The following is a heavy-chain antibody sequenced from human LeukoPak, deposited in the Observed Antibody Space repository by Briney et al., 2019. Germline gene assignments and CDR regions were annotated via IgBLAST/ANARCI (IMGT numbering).Heavy chain of an antibody. CDR2: IYYSGNT. V-gene: IGHV4-30-4*01. D-gene: IGHD3-3*01. Sequence: SQTLSLTCTVSGGSISSGDYHWNWIRQPPGKGLEWIGYIYYSGNTYYNPSLKSRVTISVDTSKNQFSLKLSSVTAADTAVYYCARDSQDAIYGFDPWGQGTLVTVSS. CDR1: GGSISSGDYH. J-gene: IGHJ5*02. CDR3: ARDSQDAIYGFDP.